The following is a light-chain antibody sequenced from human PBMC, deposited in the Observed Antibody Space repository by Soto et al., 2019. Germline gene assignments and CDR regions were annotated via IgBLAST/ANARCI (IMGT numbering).Light chain of an antibody. CDR2: GAS. Sequence: EIGLTQSPATLSVSPGERATLSCRASQSVSSSYLAWYQQKPGQAPRLLIYGASSRATGIPDRFSGSGSGTDFTLTISRLQPEDFAVYYCQQYGSSPWTFGQGTKVDI. CDR3: QQYGSSPWT. V-gene: IGKV3-20*01. J-gene: IGKJ1*01. CDR1: QSVSSSY.